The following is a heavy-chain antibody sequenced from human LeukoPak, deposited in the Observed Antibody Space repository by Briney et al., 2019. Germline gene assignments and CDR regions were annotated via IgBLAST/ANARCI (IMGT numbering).Heavy chain of an antibody. D-gene: IGHD6-13*01. CDR1: GFTFNNYD. CDR3: AREDASSSDY. J-gene: IGHJ4*02. V-gene: IGHV3-48*03. CDR2: ISSSGRTI. Sequence: GGSLRLSCAASGFTFNNYDMNWVRQARGKGLEWVSYISSSGRTIYYADSVKGRFTISRDNAKNSLYLQMNSLRADDTAVYYCAREDASSSDYWGQGTLVTVSS.